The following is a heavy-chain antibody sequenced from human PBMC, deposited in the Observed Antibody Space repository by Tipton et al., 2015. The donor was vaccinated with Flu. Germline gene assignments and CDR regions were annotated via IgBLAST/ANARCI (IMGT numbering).Heavy chain of an antibody. CDR2: IYQSGTN. Sequence: TLSLTCTVSGASISSHPYYWGWIRQSPGKGLEWIGSIYQSGTNYYNPSLKSRVTISLDMSNNQFSPKLNSVTAADTAVYYCVTIVVLVGATPLWGQGTLVTVS. CDR3: VTIVVLVGATPL. D-gene: IGHD2-15*01. CDR1: GASISSHPYY. V-gene: IGHV4-39*07. J-gene: IGHJ4*02.